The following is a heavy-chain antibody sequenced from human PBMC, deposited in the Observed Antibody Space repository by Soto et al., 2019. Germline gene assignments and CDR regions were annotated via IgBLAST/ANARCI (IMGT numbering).Heavy chain of an antibody. CDR1: GFSLTDSV. Sequence: QVQLVESGGGVAQPGRSLRLSCVVSGFSLTDSVLHWVRQAPDKGLEWVALISHDATNKQYGDSVKGRVTISRDTSENTVYLEMSRLRAEDTSVYYCAREGFSGGRAGGFDYWGPGTLVTVSS. V-gene: IGHV3-30*04. J-gene: IGHJ4*02. CDR2: ISHDATNK. CDR3: AREGFSGGRAGGFDY. D-gene: IGHD6-19*01.